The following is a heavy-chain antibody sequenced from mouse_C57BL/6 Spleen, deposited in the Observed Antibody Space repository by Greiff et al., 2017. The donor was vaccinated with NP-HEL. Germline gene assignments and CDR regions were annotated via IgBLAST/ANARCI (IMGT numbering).Heavy chain of an antibody. CDR1: GFTFSDYY. Sequence: DVKLVESEGGLVQPGSSMKLSCTASGFTFSDYYMAWVRQVPEKGLEWVANINYDGSSTYYLDSLKSRFIISRDNAKNILYLQMSSLKSEDTATYYCARVGSSYDLDYWGQGTTLTVSS. D-gene: IGHD1-1*01. V-gene: IGHV5-16*01. CDR2: INYDGSST. CDR3: ARVGSSYDLDY. J-gene: IGHJ2*01.